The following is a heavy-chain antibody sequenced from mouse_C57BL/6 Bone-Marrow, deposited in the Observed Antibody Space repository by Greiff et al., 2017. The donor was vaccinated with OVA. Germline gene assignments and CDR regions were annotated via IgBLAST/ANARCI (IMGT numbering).Heavy chain of an antibody. CDR1: GFTFSDYY. D-gene: IGHD1-1*01. CDR2: INYDGSST. Sequence: EVMLVESEGGLVQPGSSMKLSCTASGFTFSDYYMAWVRQVPEKGLEWVANINYDGSSTYYLDSLKSRSTISRDNAKNILYLQMSSLKSEDTATYYCARADYGSSAFDYWGQVTTLTVSS. V-gene: IGHV5-16*01. CDR3: ARADYGSSAFDY. J-gene: IGHJ2*01.